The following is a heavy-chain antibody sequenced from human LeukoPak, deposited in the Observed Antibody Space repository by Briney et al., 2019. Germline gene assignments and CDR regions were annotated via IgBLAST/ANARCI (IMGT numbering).Heavy chain of an antibody. CDR3: ARGSAEQQLVVDY. D-gene: IGHD6-13*01. CDR1: GYTFTSYG. CDR2: ISGYNGNT. V-gene: IGHV1-18*04. J-gene: IGHJ4*02. Sequence: ASVKVSCKASGYTFTSYGFNWVRQAPGHGLEWVGWISGYNGNTNYAQKFQGRVTLTTDTSTTTAYMELRRLTSDDTAVYYCARGSAEQQLVVDYWGQGTLVTVSS.